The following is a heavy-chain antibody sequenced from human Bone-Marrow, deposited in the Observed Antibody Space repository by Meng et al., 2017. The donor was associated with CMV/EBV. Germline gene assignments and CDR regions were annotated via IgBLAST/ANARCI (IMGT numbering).Heavy chain of an antibody. CDR1: GFTFSSYG. D-gene: IGHD1-26*01. CDR3: ARDTSGRGDRSYYYYGMDV. J-gene: IGHJ6*02. Sequence: GESLKISCAASGFTFSSYGMNWVRQAPGRGLEWVSSIRSSTTYIYYADSVKGRFTISRDNAKNSLYLQMNSLRAEDTAVYYCARDTSGRGDRSYYYYGMDVWGQGTTVTVSS. V-gene: IGHV3-21*01. CDR2: IRSSTTYI.